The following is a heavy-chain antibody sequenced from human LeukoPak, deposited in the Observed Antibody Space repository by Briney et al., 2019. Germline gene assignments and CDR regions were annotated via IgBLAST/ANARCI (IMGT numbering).Heavy chain of an antibody. CDR3: ARDRPGGSSLDY. J-gene: IGHJ4*02. CDR2: IYHSGTA. CDR1: GYSISSGYY. V-gene: IGHV4-38-2*02. D-gene: IGHD6-13*01. Sequence: PSETLSLTCTVSGYSISSGYYWVWIRQPPGKRLEWIGSIYHSGTAYYNPSLKSRVTISVDTSKNQFSLRLSSVTAADTAVYYCARDRPGGSSLDYWGQGTLVTVSS.